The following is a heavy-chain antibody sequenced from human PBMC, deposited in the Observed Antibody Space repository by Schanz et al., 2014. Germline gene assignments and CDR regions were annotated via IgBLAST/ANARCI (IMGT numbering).Heavy chain of an antibody. Sequence: DVHLMESGGGLVQPGGSLRLSCAGSGFTFSSYAMNWVRQAPGKGLEWVSVISGSGDDTYYADSVKGRFTVSRDNSKNTVYLQMNSLRDEDTALYYCAKDLNRVATAPQSWGQGTLVTVSS. CDR1: GFTFSSYA. J-gene: IGHJ5*02. CDR2: ISGSGDDT. D-gene: IGHD5-12*01. V-gene: IGHV3-23*01. CDR3: AKDLNRVATAPQS.